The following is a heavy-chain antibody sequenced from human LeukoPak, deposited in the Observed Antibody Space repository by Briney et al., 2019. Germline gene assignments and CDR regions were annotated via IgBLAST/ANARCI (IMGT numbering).Heavy chain of an antibody. Sequence: SETLSLTCTVSGGSISSSNYYWGWIRQPPGKGLEWIGNIYYSGSTFYNPSLKSRVTISVDTSKNQLSLKLSSVTAADTAVYYCARTANYYYNYMDVWGKGTTVTVSS. CDR1: GGSISSSNYY. V-gene: IGHV4-39*07. CDR3: ARTANYYYNYMDV. J-gene: IGHJ6*03. CDR2: IYYSGST.